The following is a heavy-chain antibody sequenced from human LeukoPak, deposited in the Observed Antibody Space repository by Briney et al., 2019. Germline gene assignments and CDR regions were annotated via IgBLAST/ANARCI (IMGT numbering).Heavy chain of an antibody. CDR2: ISGSGGST. D-gene: IGHD2-15*01. CDR1: GFTFSSYA. CDR3: AKDRGGYLDY. V-gene: IGHV3-23*01. Sequence: PGGSLRLSCAPSGFTFSSYAMSWVRQAPGKGLEWVSAISGSGGSTYYADSVKGQFTISRDNSKNTLYLQMNSLRAEDTAVYYCAKDRGGYLDYWGQGTLVTVSS. J-gene: IGHJ4*02.